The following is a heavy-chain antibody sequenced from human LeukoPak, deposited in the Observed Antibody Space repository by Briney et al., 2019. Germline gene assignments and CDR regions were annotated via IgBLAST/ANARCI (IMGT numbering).Heavy chain of an antibody. J-gene: IGHJ4*02. CDR1: EFTFSIYA. CDR2: ITSAGEIT. Sequence: GGSLRLSCAASEFTFSIYAMSWVRQAPGKGLEWVSSITSAGEITFYPGSLKVRFTISRDNYRNTLYLQMNSLRAEDTAIYYCAKDRPNYYGSNGHYYRRDGDYWGQGTLVTVSS. D-gene: IGHD3-22*01. CDR3: AKDRPNYYGSNGHYYRRDGDY. V-gene: IGHV3-23*01.